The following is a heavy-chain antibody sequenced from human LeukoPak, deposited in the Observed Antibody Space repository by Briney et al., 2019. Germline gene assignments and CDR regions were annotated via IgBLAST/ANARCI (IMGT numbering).Heavy chain of an antibody. CDR2: ISSNGGST. CDR3: ARGAYPPDY. Sequence: PGGSLRLSCAASGFTFSSYAMHWVRQAPGKGLEYVSAISSNGGSTYYANSVKGRFTISRDNSKNTLYLQMGSLRAEDMAVYYCARGAYPPDYWGQGTLVTVSS. CDR1: GFTFSSYA. J-gene: IGHJ4*02. V-gene: IGHV3-64*01.